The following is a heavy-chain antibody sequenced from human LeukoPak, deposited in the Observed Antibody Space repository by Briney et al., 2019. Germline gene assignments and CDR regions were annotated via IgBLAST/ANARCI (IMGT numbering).Heavy chain of an antibody. CDR1: GYTLTELS. V-gene: IGHV1-24*01. CDR2: SDPEDGET. J-gene: IGHJ4*02. Sequence: ASVKASCKVSGYTLTELSMHWVRQAPGKGLEWMGGSDPEDGETIYAQKFQGRVTMTEDTSTDTAYMELSSLRSEDTAVYYCATDLAAAGTCDYWGQGTLVTVSS. CDR3: ATDLAAAGTCDY. D-gene: IGHD6-13*01.